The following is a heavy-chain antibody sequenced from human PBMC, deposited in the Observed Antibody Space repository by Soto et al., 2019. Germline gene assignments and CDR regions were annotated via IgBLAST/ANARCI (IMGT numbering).Heavy chain of an antibody. CDR2: INHSGST. J-gene: IGHJ4*02. CDR1: GGSFSGYY. D-gene: IGHD2-15*01. Sequence: QVQLQQWGAGLLKPSETLSLTCAVYGGSFSGYYWSWIRQPPGKGLEWIGEINHSGSTNYNPSLKMRVTISVDTSKNQFSLKLSSVTAADTAVYYCASALGYCSGGSCYPYYFDYWGQGTLVTVSS. CDR3: ASALGYCSGGSCYPYYFDY. V-gene: IGHV4-34*01.